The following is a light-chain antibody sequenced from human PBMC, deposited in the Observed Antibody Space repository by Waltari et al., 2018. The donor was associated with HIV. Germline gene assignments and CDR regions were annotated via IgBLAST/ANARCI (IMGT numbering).Light chain of an antibody. CDR1: NSDISYYNY. V-gene: IGLV2-8*01. CDR3: SSFAGTHKL. Sequence: QSALTQSPSASGSPGQSVNISCSGANSDISYYNYVSWYQQHSDRPPKLIIFEVTKRPSGVPDRFSGSKSGNTASLFVSGLQPEDEATYFCSSFAGTHKLFGGGTKLTVL. CDR2: EVT. J-gene: IGLJ2*01.